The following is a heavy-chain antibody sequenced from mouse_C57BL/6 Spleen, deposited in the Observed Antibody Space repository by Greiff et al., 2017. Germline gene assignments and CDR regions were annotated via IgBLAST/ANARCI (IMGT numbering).Heavy chain of an antibody. J-gene: IGHJ1*03. D-gene: IGHD1-1*01. CDR1: GFTFSSYG. CDR2: ISSGGSYT. V-gene: IGHV5-6*01. Sequence: EVKLVESGGDLVKPGGSLKLSCAASGFTFSSYGMSWVRQTPDKRLEWVATISSGGSYTYYPDSVKGRFTISRDNAKNTLYLQMSSLKSEDTAMYYCAATVVAHWYFDVWGTGTTVTVSS. CDR3: AATVVAHWYFDV.